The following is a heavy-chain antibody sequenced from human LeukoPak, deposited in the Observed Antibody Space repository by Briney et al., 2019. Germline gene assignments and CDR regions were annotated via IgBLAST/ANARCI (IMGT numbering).Heavy chain of an antibody. J-gene: IGHJ4*02. D-gene: IGHD3-3*01. Sequence: GSLRLSCAASGFTFSSYSMNWVRQAPGKGLEWVSSISSSSSYIYYADSVKGRFTISRDNAKNSLYLQMNSLRAEDTAVYYCASGHDFWSGYYLGGLVYWGQGTLVTVSS. CDR2: ISSSSSYI. CDR1: GFTFSSYS. CDR3: ASGHDFWSGYYLGGLVY. V-gene: IGHV3-21*01.